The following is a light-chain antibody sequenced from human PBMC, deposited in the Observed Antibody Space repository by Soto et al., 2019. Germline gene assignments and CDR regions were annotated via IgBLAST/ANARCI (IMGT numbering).Light chain of an antibody. CDR1: QSVSSN. J-gene: IGKJ4*01. V-gene: IGKV3-15*01. CDR3: PQYDRWPLT. Sequence: EIVMTQSPATLSVSPGEIATLSCRASQSVSSNLAWYQQKPCQAPRLLLSGASTRAAGVPARFSGSGSGTEFTLTISSLQSEDFAVYYCPQYDRWPLTFGGGTKVEIE. CDR2: GAS.